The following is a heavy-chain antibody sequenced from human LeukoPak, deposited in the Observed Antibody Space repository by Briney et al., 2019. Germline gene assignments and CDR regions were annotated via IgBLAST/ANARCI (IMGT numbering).Heavy chain of an antibody. Sequence: GRSLRLSCAASGFTFDDYAMHWVRQAPGKGLEWVSGISWNSGSIGYADSVKGRFTISRDYAKNSLYLQMNSLRAEDTALYYCAKEDKNSYYDILTGYYRDYYGMDVWGQGTTVTVSS. CDR1: GFTFDDYA. J-gene: IGHJ6*02. V-gene: IGHV3-9*01. CDR2: ISWNSGSI. CDR3: AKEDKNSYYDILTGYYRDYYGMDV. D-gene: IGHD3-9*01.